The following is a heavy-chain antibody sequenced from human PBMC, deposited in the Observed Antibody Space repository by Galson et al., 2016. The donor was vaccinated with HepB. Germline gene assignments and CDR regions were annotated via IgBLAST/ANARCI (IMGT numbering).Heavy chain of an antibody. CDR3: VRGFGRGGAFDV. CDR1: GYSFTSRG. Sequence: QSGAEVKKPGESLRISCKASGYSFTSRGVSWVRQAPGQGLEWMGWISVHNGNTDYAQKFQGRATMTTDIPTSTIYLEMRSLKSDDPAGYYCVRGFGRGGAFDVWGQGTMITVSS. D-gene: IGHD1-26*01. CDR2: ISVHNGNT. J-gene: IGHJ3*01. V-gene: IGHV1-18*01.